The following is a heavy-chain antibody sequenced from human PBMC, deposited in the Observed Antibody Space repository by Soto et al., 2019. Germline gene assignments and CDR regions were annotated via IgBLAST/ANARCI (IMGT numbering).Heavy chain of an antibody. CDR3: AREMGYYDSSGYPDY. Sequence: SETLSLTCTVSGDSISTDYWSWIRQSPGKGLEWIGFIYYGGSPYYNPSLKSRVTMSIDTSKNQFSLKLSSVTAADTAVYYCAREMGYYDSSGYPDYWRYATMVTV. V-gene: IGHV4-4*08. D-gene: IGHD3-22*01. CDR2: IYYGGSP. J-gene: IGHJ4*01. CDR1: GDSISTDY.